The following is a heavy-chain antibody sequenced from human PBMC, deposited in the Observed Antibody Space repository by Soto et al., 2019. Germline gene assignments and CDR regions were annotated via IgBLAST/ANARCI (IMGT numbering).Heavy chain of an antibody. V-gene: IGHV1-69*01. CDR2: IIPIFGTA. CDR3: ARDRGSGSYDWYFDL. Sequence: QVQLVQSGAEVKKPGSSVKVSCKASGGTYSSYAISWVRQAPGQGLEWMGGIIPIFGTANYAQKFQGRVTITADESTSTAYMELSSLRSEDTAVYYCARDRGSGSYDWYFDLWGRGTLVTVSS. D-gene: IGHD3-10*01. CDR1: GGTYSSYA. J-gene: IGHJ2*01.